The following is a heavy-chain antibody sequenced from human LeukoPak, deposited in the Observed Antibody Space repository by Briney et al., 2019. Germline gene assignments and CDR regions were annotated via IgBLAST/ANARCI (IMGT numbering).Heavy chain of an antibody. Sequence: GGSLRLSCAASGFTFSSYTMNWVRQAPGKGLEWVSSISSSSSYIYYADSVKGRLTISRDNAKNSLYLQMNSLRAEDTAVYYCARDPTPRYCSGGSCYTHYGMDVWGQGTTVTLSS. CDR1: GFTFSSYT. CDR2: ISSSSSYI. CDR3: ARDPTPRYCSGGSCYTHYGMDV. D-gene: IGHD2-15*01. J-gene: IGHJ6*02. V-gene: IGHV3-21*01.